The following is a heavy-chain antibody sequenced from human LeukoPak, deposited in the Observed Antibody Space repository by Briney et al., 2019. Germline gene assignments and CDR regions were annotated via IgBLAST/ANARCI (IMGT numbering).Heavy chain of an antibody. CDR3: AKASTIVPPLYYFDY. CDR2: ISGSGGSK. J-gene: IGHJ4*02. V-gene: IGHV3-23*01. D-gene: IGHD3-22*01. Sequence: QSGGSLRLSCAASGFTFSSYAMSWVRQAPGKGLEWVSAISGSGGSKYYADSEKGRVTISRENKKNTVYMKMNRLRAEDTAVYYCAKASTIVPPLYYFDYWGQGTLVTVSS. CDR1: GFTFSSYA.